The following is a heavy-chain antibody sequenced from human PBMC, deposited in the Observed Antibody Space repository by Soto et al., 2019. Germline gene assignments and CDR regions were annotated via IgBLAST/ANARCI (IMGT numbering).Heavy chain of an antibody. Sequence: KPGWSLRLSCAASGFTFSNAWMSLVRQAPGKGLEWVGRIKGKTDGGTTDYAAPVKGRFTISRDDSKNTLYLQMNSLKTEDTAVYYCTTVGLEGFLEWLLYEKAYYYGMEVWGQGTKVTVSS. D-gene: IGHD3-3*01. CDR1: GFTFSNAW. J-gene: IGHJ6*02. CDR2: IKGKTDGGTT. V-gene: IGHV3-15*01. CDR3: TTVGLEGFLEWLLYEKAYYYGMEV.